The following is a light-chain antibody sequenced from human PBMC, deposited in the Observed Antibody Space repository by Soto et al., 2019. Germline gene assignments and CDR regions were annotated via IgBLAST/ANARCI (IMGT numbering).Light chain of an antibody. CDR2: DTS. V-gene: IGKV3-15*01. J-gene: IGKJ5*01. Sequence: EIVITQSPATLSVSPGERATLSCRASQSVSIKLAWYQQKLGQDPRLLIYDTSTRATGIPARFSGSGSGTEFTLTISSLQSEDFAVYYCQQYNNWPPITFGQGTRLEI. CDR1: QSVSIK. CDR3: QQYNNWPPIT.